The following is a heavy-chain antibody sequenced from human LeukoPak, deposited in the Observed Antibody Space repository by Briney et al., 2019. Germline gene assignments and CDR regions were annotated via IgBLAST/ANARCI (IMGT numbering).Heavy chain of an antibody. J-gene: IGHJ4*02. V-gene: IGHV1-46*01. D-gene: IGHD3-22*01. CDR3: ARGYYDSSGYDPGLGY. Sequence: GASVKVSCKASGYTFTSFYMQWVRQAPGQGLEWTGIINPSGGSTNYAQKFQGRVSMTRDTSTSTVYMELSSLRSEDTAMYWCARGYYDSSGYDPGLGYWGQGTLVTVSS. CDR1: GYTFTSFY. CDR2: INPSGGST.